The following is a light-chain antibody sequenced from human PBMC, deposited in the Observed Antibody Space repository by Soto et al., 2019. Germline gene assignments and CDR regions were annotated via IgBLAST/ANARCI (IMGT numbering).Light chain of an antibody. CDR3: SSYAGSGNVL. Sequence: QSALTQPPSAPGSPGQSVSISCTGTSSDVGGYNYVSWYQQHAGKAPKLMIYEVTKWPSGVPDRFSGSKSGNTASLTVSGLQAEDEADYYCSSYAGSGNVLFGGGTKVTVL. CDR2: EVT. V-gene: IGLV2-8*01. CDR1: SSDVGGYNY. J-gene: IGLJ2*01.